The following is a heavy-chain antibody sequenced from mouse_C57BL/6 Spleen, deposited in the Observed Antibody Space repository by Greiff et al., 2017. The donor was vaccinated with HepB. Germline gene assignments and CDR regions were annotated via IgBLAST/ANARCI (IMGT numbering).Heavy chain of an antibody. J-gene: IGHJ2*01. CDR1: DYSITSGYY. CDR2: ISYDGSN. CDR3: ARKDFFDY. Sequence: ESGPGLVKPSQSLSLTCSVTDYSITSGYYWNWIRQFPGNKLEWMGYISYDGSNNYNPSLKNRISITRDTSKNQFFLKLNSVTTEDTATYYCARKDFFDYWGQGTTLTVSS. V-gene: IGHV3-6*01.